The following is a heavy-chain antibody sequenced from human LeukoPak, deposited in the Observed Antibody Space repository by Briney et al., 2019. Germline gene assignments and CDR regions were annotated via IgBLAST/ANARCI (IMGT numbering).Heavy chain of an antibody. CDR3: ARTYYYDSSAYYRNAFDI. Sequence: SVKVSCKTSGGTFSSYTISWARQAPGQGLEWMGGIIPIFGTANYAQKFQGRVTITADESTSTVYMELSSLRSEDTAVYYCARTYYYDSSAYYRNAFDIWGQGTMVTVSS. J-gene: IGHJ3*02. V-gene: IGHV1-69*13. CDR2: IIPIFGTA. CDR1: GGTFSSYT. D-gene: IGHD3-22*01.